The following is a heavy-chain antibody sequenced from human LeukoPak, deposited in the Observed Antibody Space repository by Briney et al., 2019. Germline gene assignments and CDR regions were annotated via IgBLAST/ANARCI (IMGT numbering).Heavy chain of an antibody. J-gene: IGHJ4*02. D-gene: IGHD2-15*01. CDR3: ARVGEAPDIGGYYFDY. V-gene: IGHV1-69*13. Sequence: SVTVSCKASGGTFSSYAISWVRQAPGQGLEWMGGIIPIFGTANHAQKFQGRVTITADESTSTAYMELSSLRSEDTAVYYCARVGEAPDIGGYYFDYWGQGTLVTVSS. CDR1: GGTFSSYA. CDR2: IIPIFGTA.